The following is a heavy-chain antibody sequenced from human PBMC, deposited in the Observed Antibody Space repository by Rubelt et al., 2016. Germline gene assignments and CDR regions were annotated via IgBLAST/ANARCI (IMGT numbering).Heavy chain of an antibody. CDR1: GFTFSSYG. CDR2: IRYDGSNK. D-gene: IGHD2-21*02. V-gene: IGHV3-30*02. Sequence: QVQLVESGGGVVQPGWSLRLSCAASGFTFSSYGMHWVRQAPGKGLEWVAFIRYDGSNKYYADSVKGRFTISRDNSKNTLYLQMNSLRAEDTAVYYCAKGGNVVVTARLYYFDYWGQGTLVTVSS. CDR3: AKGGNVVVTARLYYFDY. J-gene: IGHJ4*02.